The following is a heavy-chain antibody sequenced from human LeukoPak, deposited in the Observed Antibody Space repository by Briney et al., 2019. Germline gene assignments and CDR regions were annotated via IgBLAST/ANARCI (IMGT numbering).Heavy chain of an antibody. D-gene: IGHD3-9*01. J-gene: IGHJ5*02. V-gene: IGHV4-31*03. CDR3: ARDGLPQLRYFDWAGGFDP. Sequence: PSETLSLTCTVSGGSISSSSYYWGWIRQHPGKGLEWIGYIYYSGSTYYNPSLKSRVTISVDTSKNQFSLKLSSVTAADTAVYYCARDGLPQLRYFDWAGGFDPWGQGTLVTVSS. CDR1: GGSISSSSYY. CDR2: IYYSGST.